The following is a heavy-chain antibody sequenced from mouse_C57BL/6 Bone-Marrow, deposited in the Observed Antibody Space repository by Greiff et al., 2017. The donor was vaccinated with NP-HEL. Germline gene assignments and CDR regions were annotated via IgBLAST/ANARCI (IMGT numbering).Heavy chain of an antibody. D-gene: IGHD4-1*01. J-gene: IGHJ2*01. Sequence: EVKVEESGPGLVKPSQSLSLTCSVTGYSITSGYYWNWIRQFPGNKLEWMGYISYDGSNNYNPSLKNRISITRDTSKNQFFLKLNSVTTEDTATYYCARKLGFDYWGQGTTLTVSS. CDR3: ARKLGFDY. V-gene: IGHV3-6*01. CDR1: GYSITSGYY. CDR2: ISYDGSN.